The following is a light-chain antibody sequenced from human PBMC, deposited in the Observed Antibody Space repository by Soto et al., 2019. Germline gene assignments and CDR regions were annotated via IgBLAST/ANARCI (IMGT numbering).Light chain of an antibody. CDR2: AAS. J-gene: IGKJ4*01. CDR3: QQSYSTPST. CDR1: QSISSY. Sequence: DIQMTQSPSSLSASVGDRVTITCRASQSISSYLNWYQQKPGKAPKVLIYAASNLQSGVPSRFSGSGSGTDFTLTISSLPPEDFATYYCQQSYSTPSTFGGGTKVEIK. V-gene: IGKV1-39*01.